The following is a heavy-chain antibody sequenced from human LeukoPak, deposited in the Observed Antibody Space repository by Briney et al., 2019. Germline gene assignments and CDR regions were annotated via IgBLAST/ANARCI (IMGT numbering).Heavy chain of an antibody. CDR3: ARDSSGYSVFDY. J-gene: IGHJ4*02. V-gene: IGHV4-30-4*01. CDR2: IYYSGST. Sequence: PSETLSLTCTVSGGSISSGDYYWSWIRQPPGKGLEWIGYIYYSGSTYYNPSLKSRVTISVDTSKNQFSLKLSSVTAADTAVYYCARDSSGYSVFDYWGQGTLVTVSS. D-gene: IGHD3-22*01. CDR1: GGSISSGDYY.